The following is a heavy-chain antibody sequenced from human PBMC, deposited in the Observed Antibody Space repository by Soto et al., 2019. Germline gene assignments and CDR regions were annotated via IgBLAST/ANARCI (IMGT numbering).Heavy chain of an antibody. CDR1: GFTFSNYA. V-gene: IGHV3-23*01. J-gene: IGHJ4*02. Sequence: PGGSLRLSCAASGFTFSNYAMSWVRQAPGGGLEWVSSMSGSSSTTYYADSVRGRFTFSRDRSKNTLYLQMSSLRAEDTALYYCAKNQERELPRVIDFWGQGTLVTVSS. CDR3: AKNQERELPRVIDF. D-gene: IGHD1-7*01. CDR2: MSGSSSTT.